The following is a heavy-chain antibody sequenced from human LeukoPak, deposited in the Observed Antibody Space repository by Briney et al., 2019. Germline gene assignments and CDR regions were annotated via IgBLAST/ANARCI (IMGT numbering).Heavy chain of an antibody. CDR1: GGSISSYY. CDR3: ARDNPMRGAFWGYMDV. Sequence: PSETLSLTCTVSGGSISSYYWSWIRQPAGKGLEWIGRIYTSGSTNHNPSLKSRVTMSVDTSKNQFSLKLSSVTAADTAVYYCARDNPMRGAFWGYMDVWGKGTTVTISS. J-gene: IGHJ6*03. D-gene: IGHD3-16*01. V-gene: IGHV4-4*07. CDR2: IYTSGST.